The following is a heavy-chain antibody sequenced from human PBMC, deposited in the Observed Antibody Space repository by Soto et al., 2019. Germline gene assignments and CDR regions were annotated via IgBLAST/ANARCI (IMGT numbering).Heavy chain of an antibody. V-gene: IGHV1-18*01. CDR2: ISAYNGNT. Sequence: ASVKVSCKASGYTFTSYGISWVRQAPGQGLEWMGWISAYNGNTNYAQKLQGRVTMTTDTSTSTAYMELRSLRSDDTAVYYCARDGRGYYYYSSGYYEYYYYGLDVWGQGTMVTVSS. J-gene: IGHJ6*02. D-gene: IGHD3-22*01. CDR3: ARDGRGYYYYSSGYYEYYYYGLDV. CDR1: GYTFTSYG.